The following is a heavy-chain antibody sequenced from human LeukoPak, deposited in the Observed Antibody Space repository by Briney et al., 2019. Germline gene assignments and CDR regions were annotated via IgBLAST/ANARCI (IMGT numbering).Heavy chain of an antibody. V-gene: IGHV4-31*03. CDR3: ARIMLSWREFVC. J-gene: IGHJ4*02. CDR2: IYYSGST. D-gene: IGHD1-26*01. Sequence: SETLSLTCTVSGGPISNGDHYWSWIRQHPGKGLEWIGHIYYSGSTYYNPSLKSRGIISVETSKNQFSLKLSSVTAADTAVYYCARIMLSWREFVCWGQGTLVTVSS. CDR1: GGPISNGDHY.